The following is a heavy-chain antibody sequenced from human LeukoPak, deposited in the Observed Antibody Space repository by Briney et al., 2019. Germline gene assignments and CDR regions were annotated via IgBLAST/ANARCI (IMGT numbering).Heavy chain of an antibody. V-gene: IGHV3-15*01. CDR3: TTDVRTGQFDY. Sequence: GGSLRLSCAASGFTFSNAWMSWVRQAPGKGLEWVGRIKSKTDGGTTDYAAPMKGRFTISRNDSKNTLSLQMNSLKTEDTAVYYCTTDVRTGQFDYWGQGNLVTVSS. CDR2: IKSKTDGGTT. CDR1: GFTFSNAW. J-gene: IGHJ4*02. D-gene: IGHD7-27*01.